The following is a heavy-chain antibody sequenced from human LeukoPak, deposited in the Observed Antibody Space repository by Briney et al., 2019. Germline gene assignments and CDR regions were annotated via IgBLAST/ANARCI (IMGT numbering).Heavy chain of an antibody. CDR1: GFTFSSYA. Sequence: GGSLRLSCAASGFTFSSYAMSWVRQAPGKGLEWVSAISGSGGSTYHADSVKGRFTTSRDNSKNTLYLQMNSLRAEDTAVYYCAKDWGGIAAAGTYDYWGQGTLVTVSS. CDR3: AKDWGGIAAAGTYDY. CDR2: ISGSGGST. J-gene: IGHJ4*02. D-gene: IGHD6-13*01. V-gene: IGHV3-23*01.